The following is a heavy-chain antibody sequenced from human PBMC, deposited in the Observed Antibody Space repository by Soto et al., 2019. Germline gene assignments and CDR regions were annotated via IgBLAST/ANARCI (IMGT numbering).Heavy chain of an antibody. CDR3: AGRSQSSGSYHYGMDV. CDR1: GGTFSSYA. CDR2: IIPIFGTA. J-gene: IGHJ6*02. V-gene: IGHV1-69*13. D-gene: IGHD3-10*01. Sequence: VASVKVSCKASGGTFSSYAISWVRQAPGQGLEWMGGIIPIFGTANYAQKFQGRVTITADESTSTAYMELSSLRSEDTAVYYCAGRSQSSGSYHYGMDVWGQGTTVTVS.